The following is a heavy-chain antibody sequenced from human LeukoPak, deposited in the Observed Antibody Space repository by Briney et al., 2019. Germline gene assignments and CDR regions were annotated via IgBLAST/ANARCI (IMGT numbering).Heavy chain of an antibody. CDR3: ARGYSGTYYDY. D-gene: IGHD1-26*01. CDR2: ISSSGSTI. J-gene: IGHJ4*02. V-gene: IGHV3-48*03. CDR1: GFTFGDYA. Sequence: GGSLRLSCAASGFTFGDYAMTWVRQAPGKGLEWVSYISSSGSTIYYADSVKGRFTISRDSAKNSLFLQMNSLRAEDTALYYCARGYSGTYYDYWGQGTLFTVSS.